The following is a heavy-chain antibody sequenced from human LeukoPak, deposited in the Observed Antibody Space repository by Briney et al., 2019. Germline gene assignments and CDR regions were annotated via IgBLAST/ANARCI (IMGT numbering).Heavy chain of an antibody. CDR1: GDSVSTNSAA. CDR3: ARDQSNDYYNPDAFDI. CDR2: TYYRSKWYN. J-gene: IGHJ3*02. Sequence: SQTLSLTCAISGDSVSTNSAAWNWIRQSPSRGLEWLGRTYYRSKWYNDYAVSVKSRITINPDTSKNQFSLQMNSVTPEDTAVYYCARDQSNDYYNPDAFDIWGRGTMVTVSS. D-gene: IGHD3-10*01. V-gene: IGHV6-1*01.